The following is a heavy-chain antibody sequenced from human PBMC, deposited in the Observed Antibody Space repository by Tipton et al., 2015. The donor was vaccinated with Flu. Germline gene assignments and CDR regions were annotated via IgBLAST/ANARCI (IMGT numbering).Heavy chain of an antibody. V-gene: IGHV3-30*03. CDR2: ISYDGSSK. CDR3: ARGGTSVYYYYGMDV. Sequence: SGVIFSSYGMYWARQAPGKGLEWVAVISYDGSSKYYADSVKGRFTISRDNSKNTLFLQMNSLRAEDTAVYYCARGGTSVYYYYGMDVWGQGTTVTVSS. D-gene: IGHD6-25*01. CDR1: GVIFSSYG. J-gene: IGHJ6*02.